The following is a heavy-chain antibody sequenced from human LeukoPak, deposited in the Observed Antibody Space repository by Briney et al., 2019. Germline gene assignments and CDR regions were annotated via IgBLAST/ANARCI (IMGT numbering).Heavy chain of an antibody. J-gene: IGHJ4*02. D-gene: IGHD6-13*01. V-gene: IGHV3-66*04. Sequence: GGSLRLSCAASGFTVSSNYMSWVRQAQGKGLEWVSDIYSGGSTYYADSVKGRFTISRDNSKNTLYLQMNSLRAEDTAVYYCARHEGSSWPFDYWGQGTLVTVSS. CDR3: ARHEGSSWPFDY. CDR2: IYSGGST. CDR1: GFTVSSNY.